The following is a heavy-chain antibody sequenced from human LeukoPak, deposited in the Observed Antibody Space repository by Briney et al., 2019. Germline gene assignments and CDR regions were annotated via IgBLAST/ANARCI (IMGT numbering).Heavy chain of an antibody. CDR2: ISYNGKNK. D-gene: IGHD2-15*01. Sequence: GTSLRLSCAASGFSFNSYGIHWVRQAPGKGLEWVAVISYNGKNKFYADAVKGRFTISRDNAKNSLYLQMNSLRAEDTAVYYCAKSDIVVVVGAVNYYYYAMDVWGQGTTVTVSS. CDR1: GFSFNSYG. V-gene: IGHV3-30*18. J-gene: IGHJ6*02. CDR3: AKSDIVVVVGAVNYYYYAMDV.